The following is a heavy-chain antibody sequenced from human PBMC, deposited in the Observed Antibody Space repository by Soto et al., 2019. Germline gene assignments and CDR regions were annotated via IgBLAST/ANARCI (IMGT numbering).Heavy chain of an antibody. V-gene: IGHV3-23*01. CDR1: GFSFSSYA. CDR2: ISGRGGSS. CDR3: AKGSNEYSASIDY. J-gene: IGHJ4*02. D-gene: IGHD5-12*01. Sequence: EVQLLESGGDLVQPGGSLRLSCAASGFSFSSYAMVWVRQAPGKGLEWVSVISGRGGSSYFADSVKGQFTISRDNSKNVLSLEMNSLRVEDTAKYFCAKGSNEYSASIDYWGQGTLVLVSS.